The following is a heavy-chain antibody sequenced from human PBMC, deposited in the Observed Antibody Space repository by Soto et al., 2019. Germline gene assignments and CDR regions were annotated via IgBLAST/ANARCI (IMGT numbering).Heavy chain of an antibody. Sequence: TGGSLRLSCAASGFTFSSYAMSWVRQAPGKGLAWVSAISGSGGSTYYADSVKGRFTISRDNSKNTLYLQMNSLRAEDTAVYYCAKFDVPRRPAVIDYWGQGTLVTVSS. CDR2: ISGSGGST. CDR3: AKFDVPRRPAVIDY. V-gene: IGHV3-23*01. D-gene: IGHD4-17*01. CDR1: GFTFSSYA. J-gene: IGHJ4*02.